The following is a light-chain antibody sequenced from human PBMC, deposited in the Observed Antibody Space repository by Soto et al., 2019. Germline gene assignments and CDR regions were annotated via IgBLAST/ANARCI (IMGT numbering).Light chain of an antibody. V-gene: IGKV1-5*01. CDR3: QQYNSYSWT. J-gene: IGKJ1*01. CDR1: QSISSW. Sequence: DIQITQSPSTLSASVGDRVTITCRASQSISSWLAWYQQKPGKAPKLLIYGASSLESGVPSRFSSSGSGTEFTLTISSLQPDDFATYYCQQYNSYSWTFGQGTKVDIK. CDR2: GAS.